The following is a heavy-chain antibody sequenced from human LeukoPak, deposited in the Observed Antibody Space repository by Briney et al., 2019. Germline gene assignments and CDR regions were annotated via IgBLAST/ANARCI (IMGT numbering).Heavy chain of an antibody. CDR3: ARDGESGYSDY. CDR2: IIPIFGTA. D-gene: IGHD3-3*01. CDR1: GYTFSSYA. J-gene: IGHJ4*02. V-gene: IGHV1-69*13. Sequence: AASVKVSCKASGYTFSSYATSWVRQATGQGLEWMGGIIPIFGTANYAQKFQGRVTITADESTSTAYMELSSLRSEDTAVYYCARDGESGYSDYWGQGTLVTVSS.